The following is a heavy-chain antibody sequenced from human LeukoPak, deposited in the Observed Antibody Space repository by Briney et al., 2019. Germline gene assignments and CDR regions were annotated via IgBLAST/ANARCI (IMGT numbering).Heavy chain of an antibody. J-gene: IGHJ4*02. V-gene: IGHV1-24*01. Sequence: ASVTVSFKVSGYTLTELSMHWVRQAPGKGRAGMGGFDPEDGETIYAQKFQGRVTMTEDTSTDTACMELSSLRSEDTAVYYCATAELLSFRKGYFDYWGQGTLVSVST. CDR2: FDPEDGET. D-gene: IGHD3-10*01. CDR3: ATAELLSFRKGYFDY. CDR1: GYTLTELS.